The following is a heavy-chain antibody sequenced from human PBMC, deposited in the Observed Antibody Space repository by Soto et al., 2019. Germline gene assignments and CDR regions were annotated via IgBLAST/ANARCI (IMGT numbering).Heavy chain of an antibody. V-gene: IGHV3-15*07. CDR1: GFTFSNAS. CDR3: TTAAGTQYYYYYNLDV. D-gene: IGHD1-1*01. J-gene: IGHJ6*03. CDR2: IKTKADGGAT. Sequence: VQLVESGGGLVKPGGSLRLSCAASGFTFSNASMNWVRQAPGKGLEWVGRIKTKADGGATDYAAPVRDRFTISRDDSKNTLYLQMNSLKTEDTAVYYCTTAAGTQYYYYYNLDVWGQGATVAVSS.